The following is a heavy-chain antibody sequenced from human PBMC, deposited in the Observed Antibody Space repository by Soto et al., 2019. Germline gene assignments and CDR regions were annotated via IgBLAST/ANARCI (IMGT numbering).Heavy chain of an antibody. D-gene: IGHD2-2*01. V-gene: IGHV1-18*01. J-gene: IGHJ5*02. Sequence: QVQLVQSGGEVKRPGASVKVSCKTSGYTFSNYGITWVRQAPGQPLEWLGWISLYSDGTNYAQKFQGRVSMTTDTSGGAAYMELRSLRSDDTAVYYCARVVPGAEAWFGPWGQGTLVTVSS. CDR3: ARVVPGAEAWFGP. CDR1: GYTFSNYG. CDR2: ISLYSDGT.